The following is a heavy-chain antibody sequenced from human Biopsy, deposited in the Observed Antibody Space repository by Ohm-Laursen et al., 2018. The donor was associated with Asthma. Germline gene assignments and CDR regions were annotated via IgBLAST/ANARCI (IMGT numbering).Heavy chain of an antibody. D-gene: IGHD6-13*01. CDR1: SGSGGYMRSGNYY. V-gene: IGHV4-39*01. CDR2: IYYSGTT. Sequence: GTLSLTCSLSSGSGGYMRSGNYYWGWIRQPPGKGLEWIGSIYYSGTTYYNQSLESRVTVSADTTKNHFSLKLTSVTAADTAVYYCVRGSSSWHHGPFHYYYGLDVWGQGTTATVSS. CDR3: VRGSSSWHHGPFHYYYGLDV. J-gene: IGHJ6*02.